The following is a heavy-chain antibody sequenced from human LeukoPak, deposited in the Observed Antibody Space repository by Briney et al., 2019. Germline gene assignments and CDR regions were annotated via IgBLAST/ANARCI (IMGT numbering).Heavy chain of an antibody. CDR2: ISGSGAST. Sequence: GGSLRLSCAASGFTFSSYAMSWVRQPPGKGLEWVSAISGSGASTYYADSVKGRFTVSRDNSRNTLYLQMNSLRAEDTAVYYCAKDSLPDLTGVYLAFDIWGQGTMVTVSS. CDR1: GFTFSSYA. J-gene: IGHJ3*02. CDR3: AKDSLPDLTGVYLAFDI. V-gene: IGHV3-23*01. D-gene: IGHD7-27*01.